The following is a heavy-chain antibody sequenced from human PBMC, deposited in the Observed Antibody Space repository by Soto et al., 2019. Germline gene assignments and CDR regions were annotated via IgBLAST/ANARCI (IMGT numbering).Heavy chain of an antibody. V-gene: IGHV1-69*13. CDR2: IIPIFGTA. J-gene: IGHJ4*02. D-gene: IGHD5-18*01. Sequence: ASVKVSCKASGGTFSSYAISWVRQAPGQGLEWMGGIIPIFGTANYAQKFQGRVTITADESTSTAYMELSSLRSEDTAVYYCARVGTANPRGYYFDYWGQGTLVTAPQ. CDR1: GGTFSSYA. CDR3: ARVGTANPRGYYFDY.